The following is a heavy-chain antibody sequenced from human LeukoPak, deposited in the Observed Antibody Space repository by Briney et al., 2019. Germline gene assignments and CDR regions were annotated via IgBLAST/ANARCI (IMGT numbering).Heavy chain of an antibody. CDR1: GGSIRSYY. Sequence: PSETLSLTCTVSGGSIRSYYWSWIRQPPGKGPEWIGYIYYSGSTNYNPSLKSRVTISVDTSKNQFSLKLSSVTAADTAVYYCARVVVNYDAFDIWGQGTMVTVSS. CDR3: ARVVVNYDAFDI. D-gene: IGHD3-22*01. CDR2: IYYSGST. J-gene: IGHJ3*02. V-gene: IGHV4-59*01.